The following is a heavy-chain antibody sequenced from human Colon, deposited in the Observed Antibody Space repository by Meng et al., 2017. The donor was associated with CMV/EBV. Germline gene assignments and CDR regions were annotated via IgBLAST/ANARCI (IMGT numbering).Heavy chain of an antibody. Sequence: GSLRLSCTVSGGSVTNNNYYWGWIRQPPGKGPEWIANIYYTGSTYYNPSLKSRVTISVDTSKNQFSLSLSSVTAADTAVYYCVRRELQPGPDYWGQGTLVTVSS. CDR1: GGSVTNNNYY. V-gene: IGHV4-39*01. CDR3: VRRELQPGPDY. D-gene: IGHD1-7*01. J-gene: IGHJ4*02. CDR2: IYYTGST.